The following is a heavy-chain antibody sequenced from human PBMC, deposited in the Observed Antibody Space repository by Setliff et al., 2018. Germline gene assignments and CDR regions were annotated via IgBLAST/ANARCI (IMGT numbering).Heavy chain of an antibody. CDR2: ISHNGRV. D-gene: IGHD3-22*01. J-gene: IGHJ4*02. Sequence: SEPALTCDIKGGAVSGFYWSWIRQTPGKDLEWIGEISHNGRVSSSPSLKSRVTISVDRAKNHFSLKLTSVTAADTAMYYCARSRYYDSSGNNYGLDYWGQGTLVTVSS. CDR1: GGAVSGFY. V-gene: IGHV4-34*01. CDR3: ARSRYYDSSGNNYGLDY.